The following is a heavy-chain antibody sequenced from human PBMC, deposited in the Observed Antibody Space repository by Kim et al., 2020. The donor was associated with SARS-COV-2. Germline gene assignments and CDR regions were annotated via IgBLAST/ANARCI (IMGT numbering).Heavy chain of an antibody. J-gene: IGHJ3*01. CDR3: ARDPIYCSGGSCYSDAF. CDR2: ISYDGSNK. V-gene: IGHV3-30-3*01. Sequence: GGSLRLSCAASGFTFSSYAMHWVRQAPGKGLEWVAVISYDGSNKYYADSVKGRFTISRDNSKNTLYLQMTSLRAEDTAVYYCARDPIYCSGGSCYSDAF. D-gene: IGHD2-15*01. CDR1: GFTFSSYA.